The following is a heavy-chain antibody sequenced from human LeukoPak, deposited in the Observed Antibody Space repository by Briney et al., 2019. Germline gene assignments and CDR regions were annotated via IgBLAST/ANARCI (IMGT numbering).Heavy chain of an antibody. Sequence: PGGSLRLSCAASGFNFSDHYMDWVRQAPGKGLEWVGRTRNKANSYTTEYAASVKGRFTISTDDSKNSLYLQMNSLKTEDTAVYYCTSLSGYSGYDPLYYWGQGTLVTVSS. CDR1: GFNFSDHY. D-gene: IGHD5-12*01. V-gene: IGHV3-72*01. CDR2: TRNKANSYTT. J-gene: IGHJ4*02. CDR3: TSLSGYSGYDPLYY.